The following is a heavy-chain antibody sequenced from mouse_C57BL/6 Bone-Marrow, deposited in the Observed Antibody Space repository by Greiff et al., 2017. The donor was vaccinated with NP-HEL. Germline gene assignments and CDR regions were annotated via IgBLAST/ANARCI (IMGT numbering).Heavy chain of an antibody. CDR2: IYPRSGNT. V-gene: IGHV1-81*01. Sequence: LVESGAELARPGASVKLSCKASGYTFTSYGISWVKQRTGQGLEWIGEIYPRSGNTYYNEKFKGKATLTADKSSSTAYMELRSLTSEDSAVYFCARLGYYGSSYGFAYWGQGTLVTVSA. CDR3: ARLGYYGSSYGFAY. D-gene: IGHD1-1*01. J-gene: IGHJ3*01. CDR1: GYTFTSYG.